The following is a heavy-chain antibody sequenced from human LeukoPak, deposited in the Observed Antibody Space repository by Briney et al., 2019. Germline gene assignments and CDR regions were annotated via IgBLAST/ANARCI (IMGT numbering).Heavy chain of an antibody. CDR3: ARGHYYGSGSYYFDY. D-gene: IGHD3-10*01. J-gene: IGHJ4*02. CDR1: GGSISSSSYY. CDR2: IYYSGST. Sequence: SETLSLTCTVSGGSISSSSYYWGWFGQPQGKGLGGIGSIYYSGSTYYNPSLKSRVTISVDTSKNQFSLKLSSVTAADTAVYYCARGHYYGSGSYYFDYWGQGTLVTVSS. V-gene: IGHV4-39*07.